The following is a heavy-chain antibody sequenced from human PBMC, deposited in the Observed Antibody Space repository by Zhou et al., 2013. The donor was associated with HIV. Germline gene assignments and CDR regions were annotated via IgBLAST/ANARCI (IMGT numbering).Heavy chain of an antibody. CDR2: IVPIFRTS. CDR1: GGTFTSYA. V-gene: IGHV1-69*12. Sequence: QVQLVQSGAEVKKPGSSVKVSCKASGGTFTSYAISWVRQAPGQGLEWMGGIVPIFRTSNYAHKFHGRVTITADESTNTAYMDLSSLRSEDTAVYYCARPRGGVALNSFDTWGQGTLITVSS. CDR3: ARPRGGVALNSFDT. D-gene: IGHD3-16*01. J-gene: IGHJ5*02.